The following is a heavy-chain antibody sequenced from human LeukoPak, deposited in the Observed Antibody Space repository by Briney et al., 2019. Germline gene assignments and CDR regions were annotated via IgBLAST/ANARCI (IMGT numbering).Heavy chain of an antibody. CDR2: IYYSGST. CDR1: GVSISTGGDY. J-gene: IGHJ6*03. Sequence: PSQPLSLPCTVSGVSISTGGDYWSWIRQHPGKVLEWIGYIYYSGSTYYNPSLKSRVTISVETSKNQFSLKLSSVTAADTAVYYCARGYNYALGHYYYMDVWGKGTTVTVSS. V-gene: IGHV4-31*03. CDR3: ARGYNYALGHYYYMDV. D-gene: IGHD5-18*01.